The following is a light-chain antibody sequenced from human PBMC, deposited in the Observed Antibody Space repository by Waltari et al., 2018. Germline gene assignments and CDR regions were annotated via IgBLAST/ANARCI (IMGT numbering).Light chain of an antibody. CDR2: WAS. J-gene: IGKJ1*01. Sequence: DIVMTQSPASLAVSLCERATIPYKSSQSVLSSSNNKNYLAWYQQKPGQPPKLLLYWASTRESGVPERFSGGGSGTDFTLTISGLQAEDVAVYSCQQYYNNPKTFGQGTKVEI. V-gene: IGKV4-1*01. CDR3: QQYYNNPKT. CDR1: QSVLSSSNNKNY.